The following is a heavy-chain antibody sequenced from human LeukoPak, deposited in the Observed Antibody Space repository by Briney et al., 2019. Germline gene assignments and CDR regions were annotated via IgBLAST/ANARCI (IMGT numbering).Heavy chain of an antibody. CDR2: ISGSGGST. CDR3: ANSGLNRFEY. J-gene: IGHJ4*02. D-gene: IGHD2-15*01. Sequence: GGSLRLSCAASGLTFINFGMTWVRQAPGKGLEWVSSISGSGGSTYYADSVKGRFSISRDNSKNTLYLQVNSLRADDTAVYYCANSGLNRFEYWGQGALVTVSS. CDR1: GLTFINFG. V-gene: IGHV3-23*01.